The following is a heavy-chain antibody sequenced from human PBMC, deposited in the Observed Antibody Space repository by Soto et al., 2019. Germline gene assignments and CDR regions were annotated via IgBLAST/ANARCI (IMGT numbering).Heavy chain of an antibody. D-gene: IGHD3-22*01. Sequence: EVQLLESGGGLIEPGGSLRLSCAASEFTFRSYAMSWVRQAPGEGLEWVSAISDIGDITYYADSVKGLFTISRDNSKNTLFLQMDSLRPEDTAVYFCAKDYSYDSSGVLDYWGQGTLVTVSS. V-gene: IGHV3-23*01. CDR2: ISDIGDIT. J-gene: IGHJ4*02. CDR3: AKDYSYDSSGVLDY. CDR1: EFTFRSYA.